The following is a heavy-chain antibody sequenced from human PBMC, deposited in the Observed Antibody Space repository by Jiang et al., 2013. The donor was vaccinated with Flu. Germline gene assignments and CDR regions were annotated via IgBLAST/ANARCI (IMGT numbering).Heavy chain of an antibody. J-gene: IGHJ5*02. V-gene: IGHV4-30-2*01. CDR2: IYHSGST. Sequence: GPGLVKPSQTLSLTCAVSGGSISSGGYSWSWIRQPPGKGLEWIGYIYHSGSTYYNPSLKSRVTISVDRSKNQFSLKLSSVTAADTAVYYCARGVAAAGTTRRRFDPWGQGTLVTVSS. CDR3: ARGVAAAGTTRRRFDP. D-gene: IGHD6-13*01. CDR1: GGSISSGGYS.